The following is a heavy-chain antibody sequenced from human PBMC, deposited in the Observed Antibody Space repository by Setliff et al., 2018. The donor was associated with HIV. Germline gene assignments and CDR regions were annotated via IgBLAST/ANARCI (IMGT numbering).Heavy chain of an antibody. D-gene: IGHD3-10*01. CDR2: ISGSRGST. V-gene: IGHV3-23*01. CDR1: GFTFSSYA. CDR3: ARAPRLTMIRGVFDY. J-gene: IGHJ4*02. Sequence: LRLSCAASGFTFSSYAMSWVRQAPGKGLEWVSAISGSRGSTFYADSVKGRFTISRDNSKNTLYLQMNSLRVEDTAVYYCARAPRLTMIRGVFDYWGQGTLVTVSS.